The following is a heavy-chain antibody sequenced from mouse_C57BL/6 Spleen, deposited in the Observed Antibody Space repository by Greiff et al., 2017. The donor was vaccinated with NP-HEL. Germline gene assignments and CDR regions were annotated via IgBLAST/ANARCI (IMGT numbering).Heavy chain of an antibody. J-gene: IGHJ2*01. CDR3: ARNYDGYYDVYYFDD. V-gene: IGHV1-19*01. D-gene: IGHD2-3*01. CDR2: INPYNGGT. CDR1: GYTFTDYY. Sequence: VQLQQSGPVLVKPGASVKMSCKASGYTFTDYYLNWVKQSPGKSLEWIGDINPYNGGTSYNQKFKGKATLTVDKSSSTAYMELSSLTSEDSAVYYCARNYDGYYDVYYFDDWGKGTTVTVAS.